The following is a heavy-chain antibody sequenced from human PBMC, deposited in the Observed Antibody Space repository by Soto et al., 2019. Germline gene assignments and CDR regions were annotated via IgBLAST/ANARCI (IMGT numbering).Heavy chain of an antibody. V-gene: IGHV3-53*01. D-gene: IGHD1-1*01. CDR1: GFTVSSNY. CDR2: IYSGGST. J-gene: IGHJ4*02. Sequence: EVQLVESGGGLIQPGGSLRLSCAASGFTVSSNYMSWVRQAPGKGLEWVSVIYSGGSTYYADSVKGRFTISRDHSKNTLYLQRNSLRAEATVVYYCAREPLDADNHYFDYWGQVTLFTVSS. CDR3: AREPLDADNHYFDY.